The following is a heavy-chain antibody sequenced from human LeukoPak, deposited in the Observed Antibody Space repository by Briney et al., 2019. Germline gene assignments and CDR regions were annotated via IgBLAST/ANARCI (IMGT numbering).Heavy chain of an antibody. Sequence: GGSLRLSCAASGFTFSSHWMSWVRQAPGKGLEWVANIKQDGSEKYYVDSVKGRFTISRDNAKNSLYLQMNSLRAEDTAVYYCARLSFTAFLRYFDYWGQGTLVTVSS. CDR1: GFTFSSHW. J-gene: IGHJ4*02. CDR2: IKQDGSEK. V-gene: IGHV3-7*03. D-gene: IGHD5-12*01. CDR3: ARLSFTAFLRYFDY.